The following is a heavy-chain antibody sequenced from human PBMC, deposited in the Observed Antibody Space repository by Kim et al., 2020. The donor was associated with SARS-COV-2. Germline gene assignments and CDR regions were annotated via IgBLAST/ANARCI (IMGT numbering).Heavy chain of an antibody. CDR2: ISSSSSYI. Sequence: GGSLRLSCAASGFTFSSYSMNWVRQAPGKGLEWVSSISSSSSYIYYADSVKGRFTISRDNAKNSLYLQMNSLRAEDTAVYYCAAESSIAAVYYYGMDVWGQGTTVTVSS. J-gene: IGHJ6*02. CDR3: AAESSIAAVYYYGMDV. V-gene: IGHV3-21*01. CDR1: GFTFSSYS. D-gene: IGHD6-6*01.